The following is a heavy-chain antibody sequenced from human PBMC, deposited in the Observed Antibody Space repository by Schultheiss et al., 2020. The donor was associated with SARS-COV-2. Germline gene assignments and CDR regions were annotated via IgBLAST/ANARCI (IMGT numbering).Heavy chain of an antibody. D-gene: IGHD3-3*01. J-gene: IGHJ4*02. V-gene: IGHV4-39*01. CDR2: IYFSGST. CDR3: ARHLKTYYDFWSGYPPGSFDY. Sequence: SETLSLTCTVSGGSISSSSYYWGWIRQPPGKGLEWIGSIYFSGSTYYNPSLKGRVTISVDTSKNQFSLKLSSVTAADTAVYYCARHLKTYYDFWSGYPPGSFDYWGQGTLVTVAS. CDR1: GGSISSSSYY.